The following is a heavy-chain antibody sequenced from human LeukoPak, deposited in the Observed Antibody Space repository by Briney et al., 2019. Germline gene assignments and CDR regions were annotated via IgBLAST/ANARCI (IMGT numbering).Heavy chain of an antibody. J-gene: IGHJ4*02. Sequence: KSGGSLRLSCAASGFTFRSYSMNWVRQAPGKGLEWVSSISSSSSNYIYYADSVKGRFTISRDNAKNSLFLQMNSLRTGDTALYYCAKGLHPHFGAYFDYWGQGTLVTVSS. CDR3: AKGLHPHFGAYFDY. V-gene: IGHV3-21*04. CDR2: ISSSSSNYI. CDR1: GFTFRSYS. D-gene: IGHD3-3*01.